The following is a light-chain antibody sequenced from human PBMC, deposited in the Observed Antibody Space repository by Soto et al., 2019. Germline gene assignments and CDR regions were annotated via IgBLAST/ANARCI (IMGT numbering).Light chain of an antibody. J-gene: IGKJ1*01. CDR3: QPYNSYSRT. Sequence: DIQMTQSPSTLSASVGDRVTITCRASQSISSWLAWYQQKPGKAPNLLIYKASSLESGVPSRFSGSGSGTEFTLTISSLQPDDFATYYCQPYNSYSRTFGQGTKVDIK. CDR1: QSISSW. CDR2: KAS. V-gene: IGKV1-5*03.